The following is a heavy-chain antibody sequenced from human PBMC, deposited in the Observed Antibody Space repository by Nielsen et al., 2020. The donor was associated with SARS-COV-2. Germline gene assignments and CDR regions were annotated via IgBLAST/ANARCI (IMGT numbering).Heavy chain of an antibody. CDR2: VSGHNGDT. D-gene: IGHD2-2*01. CDR1: GYTFTNYG. CDR3: ARYSTGWFSGLYWFDP. J-gene: IGHJ5*02. V-gene: IGHV1-18*04. Sequence: ASVQVPCKASGYTFTNYGISWVRQAPGQGLEGLGLVSGHNGDTYYEQQVEDRLTWTADSSTSTAFLVPTSLTSDDTAVYYCARYSTGWFSGLYWFDPWGQGTLVTVSA.